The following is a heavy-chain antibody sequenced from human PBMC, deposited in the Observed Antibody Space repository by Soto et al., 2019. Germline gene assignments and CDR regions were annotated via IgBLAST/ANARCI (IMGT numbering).Heavy chain of an antibody. D-gene: IGHD2-2*01. CDR3: ARDCSSTSCYYAFDI. CDR2: IYYSGST. V-gene: IGHV4-31*03. J-gene: IGHJ3*02. Sequence: QVQLQESGPGLVKPSQTLSLTCTVSGGSISSGGYYWSWIRQHPGKGLEWIGYIYYSGSTSYNPSLKRRVTISVDTSKNQFSLKLSSVTAADTAVYYCARDCSSTSCYYAFDIWGQGTMVTVSS. CDR1: GGSISSGGYY.